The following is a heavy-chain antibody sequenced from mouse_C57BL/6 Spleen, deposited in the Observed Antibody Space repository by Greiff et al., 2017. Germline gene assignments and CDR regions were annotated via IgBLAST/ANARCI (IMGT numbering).Heavy chain of an antibody. CDR1: GYAFSSSW. V-gene: IGHV1-82*01. CDR2: IYPGDGAT. J-gene: IGHJ4*01. Sequence: QVQLQQSGPALVKPGASVKISKASGYAFSSSWMNWVKQRPGKGLEWIGRIYPGDGATTYNGQFKGKATLTADKSSSTAYMQLSSLTSEDSAVYFCARSYDYGPYAMDYWGQGTSVTVSS. CDR3: ARSYDYGPYAMDY. D-gene: IGHD2-4*01.